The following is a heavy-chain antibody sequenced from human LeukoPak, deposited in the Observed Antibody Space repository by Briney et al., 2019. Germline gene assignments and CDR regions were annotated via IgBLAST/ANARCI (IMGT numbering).Heavy chain of an antibody. V-gene: IGHV4-34*01. D-gene: IGHD2-2*01. CDR1: GGSFSGYY. CDR2: IYYSGST. CDR3: ARRVVPAANWFDP. Sequence: SETLSLTCAVYGGSFSGYYWSWIRQPPGKGLEWIGYIYYSGSTYYNPSLKSRVTISVDTSKNQFSLKLSSVTAADTAVYYCARRVVPAANWFDPWGQGTLVTVSS. J-gene: IGHJ5*02.